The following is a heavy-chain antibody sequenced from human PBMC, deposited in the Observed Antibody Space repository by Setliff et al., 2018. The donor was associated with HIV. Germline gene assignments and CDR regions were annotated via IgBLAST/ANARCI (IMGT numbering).Heavy chain of an antibody. CDR2: IYAGDSDA. CDR1: GYTFSTYW. CDR3: ARGSGHDKGSWFDP. Sequence: PGESLKISCKASGYTFSTYWIGWVRQKPGKGLEYMGIIYAGDSDARYSPSFQGQVTFSADKSISTVYLQWSSLKTSYTAMYYRARGSGHDKGSWFDPWGQGTLVTVSS. V-gene: IGHV5-51*01. D-gene: IGHD5-12*01. J-gene: IGHJ5*02.